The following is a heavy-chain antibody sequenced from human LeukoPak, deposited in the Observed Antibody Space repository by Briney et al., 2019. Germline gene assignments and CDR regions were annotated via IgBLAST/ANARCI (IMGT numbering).Heavy chain of an antibody. CDR2: IIPILGIA. Sequence: SVTVSCTASGGTFSSYAISWVRQAPGQGLEWMGRIIPILGIANYAQKFQGRVTITADKSTSTAYMELSSLRSEDTAVYYCASLAGELNYYYYGMDVWGQGTTVTVSS. J-gene: IGHJ6*02. CDR3: ASLAGELNYYYYGMDV. V-gene: IGHV1-69*04. CDR1: GGTFSSYA. D-gene: IGHD3-10*01.